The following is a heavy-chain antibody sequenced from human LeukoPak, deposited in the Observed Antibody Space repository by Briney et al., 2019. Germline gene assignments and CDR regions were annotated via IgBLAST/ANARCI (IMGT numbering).Heavy chain of an antibody. J-gene: IGHJ3*02. CDR3: ARLEWDGSGSYGAFDI. Sequence: PSETLSLTCAVYGGSFSGYYWSWIRQSPGKGLEWIGEINHSGSTKYNPSLKSRVTISVDTSKNQFSLKLSSVTAADTAVYYCARLEWDGSGSYGAFDIWGQGTMVTVSS. CDR2: INHSGST. V-gene: IGHV4-34*01. CDR1: GGSFSGYY. D-gene: IGHD3-10*01.